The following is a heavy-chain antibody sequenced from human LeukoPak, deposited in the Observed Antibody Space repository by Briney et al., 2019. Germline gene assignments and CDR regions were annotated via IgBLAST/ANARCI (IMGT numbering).Heavy chain of an antibody. J-gene: IGHJ4*02. Sequence: HPGGSLRLSCAASGFTFSSYAMTWVRQAPGKRLEWVAYIRTGGSPIYYADSVKGRFTISRDNAKNSLYLQMNSLRDEDTAVYYCTRDPHALDYWGQGTLVTVSS. V-gene: IGHV3-48*02. CDR2: IRTGGSPI. CDR1: GFTFSSYA. CDR3: TRDPHALDY.